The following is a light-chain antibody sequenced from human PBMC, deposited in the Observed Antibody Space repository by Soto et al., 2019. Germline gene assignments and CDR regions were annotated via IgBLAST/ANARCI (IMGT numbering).Light chain of an antibody. Sequence: QSVLTQPPSASASLGASVKLTCTRSSGHNSYAIAWHQQQPEKGPRYLMKLNSDGSHSKGDGIPDRFSGSSSGAERYLTISSLQSEDEANYYCPTWSTDIRVFGGGTKLTVL. CDR3: PTWSTDIRV. V-gene: IGLV4-69*01. CDR1: SGHNSYA. J-gene: IGLJ3*02. CDR2: LNSDGSH.